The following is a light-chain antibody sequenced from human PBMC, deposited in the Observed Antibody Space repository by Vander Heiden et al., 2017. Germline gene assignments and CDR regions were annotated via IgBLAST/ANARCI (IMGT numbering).Light chain of an antibody. CDR3: QQSYSTPWT. V-gene: IGKV1-39*01. J-gene: IGKJ1*01. Sequence: IQMTQSPSSLSASVGDRVTITCRASPSIISYLNWYQQKPGQAPKLLIYAASSLQSGLPSRFSGSGSGTDFTLPISSLQPEDFATYYCQQSYSTPWTFGQGTQVEIK. CDR2: AAS. CDR1: PSIISY.